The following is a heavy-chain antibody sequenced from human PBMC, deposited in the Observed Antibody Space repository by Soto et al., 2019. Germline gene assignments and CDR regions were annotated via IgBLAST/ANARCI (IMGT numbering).Heavy chain of an antibody. D-gene: IGHD6-6*01. CDR1: GGSFSNYY. J-gene: IGHJ6*02. V-gene: IGHV4-34*01. Sequence: SETLSLTCAVYGGSFSNYYWSWIRQPPGKGLEWIGEINHSGSTNYNPSLKSRVTISVDTSKNQFSLKLSSVTAADTAVYYCARGLGSSSSSSFYGMDVWGQGTTVTVSS. CDR2: INHSGST. CDR3: ARGLGSSSSSSFYGMDV.